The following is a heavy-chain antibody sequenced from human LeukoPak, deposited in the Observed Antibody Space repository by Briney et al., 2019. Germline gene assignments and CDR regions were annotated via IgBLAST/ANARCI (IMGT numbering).Heavy chain of an antibody. J-gene: IGHJ4*02. D-gene: IGHD3-22*01. CDR1: GGSISSYY. V-gene: IGHV4-59*08. Sequence: PSETLSLTCTVSGGSISSYYWSWIRQPPGKGLEWIGYIYYSGSTNYNPSLKSRVTISVDTSKNQFSLKLSSVTAADTAVYYCARHGISYYYDDYWGQGTLVTVSS. CDR2: IYYSGST. CDR3: ARHGISYYYDDY.